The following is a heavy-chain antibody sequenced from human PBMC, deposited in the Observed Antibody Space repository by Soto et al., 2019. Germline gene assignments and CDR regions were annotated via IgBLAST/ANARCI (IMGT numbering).Heavy chain of an antibody. J-gene: IGHJ4*02. V-gene: IGHV3-23*01. CDR2: ISGSGGST. D-gene: IGHD5-18*01. Sequence: GGSLRLSCAASGFTFSSYAMSWVRQAPGKGLEWVSAISGSGGSTYYADSVKGRFTISRDNSKNTLYLQMNSLRAEDTALYYCAKERYSYAPGGYYFDYWGQGTLVTVSS. CDR3: AKERYSYAPGGYYFDY. CDR1: GFTFSSYA.